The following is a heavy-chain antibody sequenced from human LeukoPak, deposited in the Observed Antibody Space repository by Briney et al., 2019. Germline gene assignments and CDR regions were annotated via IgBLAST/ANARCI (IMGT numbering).Heavy chain of an antibody. CDR3: ARSGAGGGYYYYYGMDV. V-gene: IGHV3-30-3*01. J-gene: IGHJ6*02. D-gene: IGHD3-10*01. CDR2: ISYDGSNK. Sequence: PGRSLRLSCAASGFTFSSYAMHWVRQAPGKGLEWVAVISYDGSNKYYADSVKGRFTISRDNAKNSLYLQMNSLRAEDTAVYYCARSGAGGGYYYYYGMDVWGQGTTVTVSS. CDR1: GFTFSSYA.